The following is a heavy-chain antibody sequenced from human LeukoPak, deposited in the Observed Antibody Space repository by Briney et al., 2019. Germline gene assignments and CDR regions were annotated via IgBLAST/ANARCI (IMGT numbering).Heavy chain of an antibody. J-gene: IGHJ3*02. D-gene: IGHD6-6*01. Sequence: PSETLSLTCTVSGGSISSYYWSWIRQPPGKGLEWIGYIYYSGSTNYNPSLKSRVTISVDTSKNQFSLKLSSVTAADTAVYYCARQSEAARLDAFDIWGQGTMVTVSS. CDR3: ARQSEAARLDAFDI. CDR2: IYYSGST. V-gene: IGHV4-59*01. CDR1: GGSISSYY.